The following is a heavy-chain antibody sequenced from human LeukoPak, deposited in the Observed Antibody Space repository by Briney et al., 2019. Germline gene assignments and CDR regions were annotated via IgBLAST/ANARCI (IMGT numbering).Heavy chain of an antibody. V-gene: IGHV3-33*01. CDR2: LWYDGSNK. Sequence: GGSLGLSCAASGFTFSSYGMHWVRQAPGKGLEWVAVLWYDGSNKYYADSVKGRFTISRDNSKNTLYLQMNSLRAEDTAVYYCARGAAAGLSFGYMDVWGKGTTVTVSS. D-gene: IGHD6-13*01. CDR3: ARGAAAGLSFGYMDV. J-gene: IGHJ6*03. CDR1: GFTFSSYG.